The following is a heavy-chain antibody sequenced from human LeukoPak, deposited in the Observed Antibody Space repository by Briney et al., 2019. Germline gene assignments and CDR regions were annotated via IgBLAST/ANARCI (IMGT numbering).Heavy chain of an antibody. CDR2: IYYSGST. CDR1: GGSISRSNYY. CDR3: ARGRVSSSTWYSTYYYYFYMDV. Sequence: PSETLSLTCTVSGGSISRSNYYWGWIRQPPGKGLEWIGSIYYSGSTYYNPSLKRRVTTSIDTSKNQFSLRLRSVTAADTAVYFCARGRVSSSTWYSTYYYYFYMDVWGKGTTVTVSS. D-gene: IGHD4-11*01. V-gene: IGHV4-39*07. J-gene: IGHJ6*03.